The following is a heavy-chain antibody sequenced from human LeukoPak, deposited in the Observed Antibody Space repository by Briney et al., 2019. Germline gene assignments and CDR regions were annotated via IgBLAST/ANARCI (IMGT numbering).Heavy chain of an antibody. CDR1: GFTFSSNW. CDR2: IDSDGSTT. J-gene: IGHJ4*02. Sequence: GGSLRPSCAASGFTFSSNWMHWVRHAPGKGLVWISRIDSDGSTTNFADSVKGRFTISRDNSKNTLYLQMNSLRAEDTAVYHCVAIVAARPRWGQGTLVTVSS. CDR3: VAIVAARPR. V-gene: IGHV3-74*01. D-gene: IGHD6-6*01.